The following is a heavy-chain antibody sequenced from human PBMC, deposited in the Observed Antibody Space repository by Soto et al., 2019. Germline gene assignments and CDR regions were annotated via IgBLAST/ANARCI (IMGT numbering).Heavy chain of an antibody. CDR1: GGSISSSSYY. J-gene: IGHJ3*02. V-gene: IGHV4-39*02. Sequence: QLQLQESGPGLVKPSETLSLTCTVSGGSISSSSYYWGWLRQPPGKGLEWIGSIYYSGSTYYNPSLKSRVTISVDPSKNQFSLKLSSVTAADTAVYYCAREAYFYDSSGYYYDAFDIWGQGTMVTVSS. CDR2: IYYSGST. D-gene: IGHD3-22*01. CDR3: AREAYFYDSSGYYYDAFDI.